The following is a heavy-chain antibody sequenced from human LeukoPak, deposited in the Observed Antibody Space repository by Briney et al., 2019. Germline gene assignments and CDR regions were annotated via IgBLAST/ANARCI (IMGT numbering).Heavy chain of an antibody. Sequence: GGSLRLSCAASGFTFSSYGMHWVRQAPGKGLEWVAVIWYDGSNKYYADSVKGRFTISRDNSKNTLYLQMNSLRAEDTAVYYCAKGSGWYSSSDGQLFDYWGQGTLVTVSS. V-gene: IGHV3-30*02. D-gene: IGHD6-19*01. CDR1: GFTFSSYG. CDR2: IWYDGSNK. CDR3: AKGSGWYSSSDGQLFDY. J-gene: IGHJ4*02.